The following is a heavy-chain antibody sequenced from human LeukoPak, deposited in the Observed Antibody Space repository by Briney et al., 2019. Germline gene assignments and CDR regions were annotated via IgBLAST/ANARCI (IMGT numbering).Heavy chain of an antibody. Sequence: GGSLRLSCAASGFTFDDYAMHWVRQAPGKGLEWVSLISWDGGSTYYADSVKGRFTISRDNSKNSLYLQMNSLRAEDTALYYCAKDQAFSGWSYFDYWGQGTLVAVSS. V-gene: IGHV3-43D*03. CDR1: GFTFDDYA. J-gene: IGHJ4*02. CDR3: AKDQAFSGWSYFDY. CDR2: ISWDGGST. D-gene: IGHD6-19*01.